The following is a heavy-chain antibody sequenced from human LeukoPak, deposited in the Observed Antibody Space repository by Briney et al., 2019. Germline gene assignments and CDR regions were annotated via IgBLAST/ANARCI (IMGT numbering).Heavy chain of an antibody. V-gene: IGHV1-46*01. CDR1: GYTFTSYY. CDR2: INPSGGST. J-gene: IGHJ6*02. CDR3: ARDLANDSSGYDYYYYYGMDV. D-gene: IGHD3-22*01. Sequence: ASVKVSCKASGYTFTSYYMHWVRQAPGQGLEWMGIINPSGGSTSYAQKFQGRVIMTRDTSTSTVYMELSSLRSEDTAVYYCARDLANDSSGYDYYYYYGMDVWGQGTTVTVSS.